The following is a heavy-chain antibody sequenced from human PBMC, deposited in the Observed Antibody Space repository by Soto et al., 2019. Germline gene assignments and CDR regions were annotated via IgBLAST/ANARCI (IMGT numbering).Heavy chain of an antibody. D-gene: IGHD1-1*01. V-gene: IGHV4-34*01. Sequence: QVQLQQWGAGLLKPSETLSLTCAVYGGFVSSGSYYWSWIRQPPGKGLEWIGEMSHSGGTHFNPSLKSRVTISVDTSKNQFSLKIASVTAADTALHYCARVERGTATTVVDAFEIWGPGTMVPVSS. CDR3: ARVERGTATTVVDAFEI. CDR2: MSHSGGT. CDR1: GGFVSSGSYY. J-gene: IGHJ3*02.